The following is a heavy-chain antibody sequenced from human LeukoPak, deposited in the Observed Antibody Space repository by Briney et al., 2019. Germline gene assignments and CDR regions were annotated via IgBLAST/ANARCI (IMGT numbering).Heavy chain of an antibody. J-gene: IGHJ4*02. CDR1: GGSFSGYY. Sequence: SETLSLPCAVYGGSFSGYYWSWIRQPPEKGLEWIGEINHSGSTTYNLSLKSRVTISIDTSKNQFSLKLSSVTAADTAVYYCARGVTDTNWGQGTLVTVSS. CDR3: ARGVTDTN. V-gene: IGHV4-34*01. CDR2: INHSGST. D-gene: IGHD2-2*01.